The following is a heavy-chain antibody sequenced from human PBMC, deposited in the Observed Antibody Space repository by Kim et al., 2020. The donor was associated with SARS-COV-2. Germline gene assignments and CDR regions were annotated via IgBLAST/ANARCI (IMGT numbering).Heavy chain of an antibody. J-gene: IGHJ4*02. CDR1: GFTFSNYG. V-gene: IGHV3-7*01. CDR3: TSWGAGNY. Sequence: GGSLRLSCAASGFTFSNYGMSWVRQAPGKGLEWVANIKRDGSEKYYVDSVRGRFTISRDNDQNSLFLQMNSLRVEDTAVYYCTSWGAGNYWGPGTLVTVSS. CDR2: IKRDGSEK. D-gene: IGHD6-13*01.